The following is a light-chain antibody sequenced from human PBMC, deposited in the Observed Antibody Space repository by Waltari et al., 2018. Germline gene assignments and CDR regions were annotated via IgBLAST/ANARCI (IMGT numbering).Light chain of an antibody. CDR2: GAS. CDR1: QSVSSSY. V-gene: IGKV3-20*01. Sequence: EIVLTQSPGTLSLSPGERATLCCRASQSVSSSYLAWYQQKPGQAPRLLIHGASSRATGIPDRFSGSGSGTDFTLTISRLEPEDFAVYYCQQYGRSWNTFGQGTKLEIK. CDR3: QQYGRSWNT. J-gene: IGKJ2*01.